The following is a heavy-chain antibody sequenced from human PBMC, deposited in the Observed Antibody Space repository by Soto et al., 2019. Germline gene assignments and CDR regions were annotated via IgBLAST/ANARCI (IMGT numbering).Heavy chain of an antibody. J-gene: IGHJ6*03. CDR2: IYYSGST. CDR3: ARHREEQQFSARYRDV. Sequence: SETLSLTCTVSGGSISSYYWSWIRQPPGKGLEWIGYIYYSGSTNYNPSLKSRVTISVDTSKNQFSLKLSSVTAADTAVYYCARHREEQQFSARYRDVWGKGTTVTVSS. D-gene: IGHD6-13*01. V-gene: IGHV4-59*08. CDR1: GGSISSYY.